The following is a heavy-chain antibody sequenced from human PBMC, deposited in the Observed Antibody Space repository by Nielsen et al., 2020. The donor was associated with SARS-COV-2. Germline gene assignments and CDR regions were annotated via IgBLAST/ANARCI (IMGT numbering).Heavy chain of an antibody. Sequence: SETLSLTCTVSGGSISSGDYYWSWIRQPPGKGLEWIRYIYYSGSTYYNPSLKSRVTISVDTSKNQFSLKLSSVTAADTALYYCAALDRWNLLDYWGQGTLVTVSS. D-gene: IGHD1-7*01. V-gene: IGHV4-30-4*01. CDR3: AALDRWNLLDY. J-gene: IGHJ4*02. CDR1: GGSISSGDYY. CDR2: IYYSGST.